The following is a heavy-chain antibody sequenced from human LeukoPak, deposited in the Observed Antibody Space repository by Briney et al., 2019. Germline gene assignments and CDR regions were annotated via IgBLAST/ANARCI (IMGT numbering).Heavy chain of an antibody. CDR2: INPNSGGT. Sequence: ASVKVSCKASGYTFTRYYMHWLRQAPGQGLEWMGWINPNSGGTNYAQEFQGRVTMTRDTSISTAYMELSRLRSDDTAVYYCARGRAYYDILTGYYTGDYWGQGTLVTVSS. CDR1: GYTFTRYY. J-gene: IGHJ4*02. V-gene: IGHV1-2*02. D-gene: IGHD3-9*01. CDR3: ARGRAYYDILTGYYTGDY.